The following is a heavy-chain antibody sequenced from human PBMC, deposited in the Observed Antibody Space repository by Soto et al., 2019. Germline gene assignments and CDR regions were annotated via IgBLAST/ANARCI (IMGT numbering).Heavy chain of an antibody. J-gene: IGHJ6*02. CDR2: IYYSGST. CDR3: ARDLDTAMGDWYGMDV. V-gene: IGHV4-30-4*01. D-gene: IGHD5-18*01. CDR1: GGSISSGDYY. Sequence: QVQLQESGPGLVKPSQTLSLTCTVSGGSISSGDYYWSWIRQPPGKGLEWIGYIYYSGSTYYNPSLKSRVTISVDTSKNQSSLKLSSVTAADTAVYYCARDLDTAMGDWYGMDVWGQGTTVTVSS.